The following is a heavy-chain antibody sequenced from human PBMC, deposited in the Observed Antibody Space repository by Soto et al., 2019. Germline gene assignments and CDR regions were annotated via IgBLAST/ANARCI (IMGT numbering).Heavy chain of an antibody. D-gene: IGHD3-10*01. CDR1: GFTFSSYG. CDR2: IWYDGSNK. Sequence: GGSLRLSCAASGFTFSSYGMRWVRQAPGKGLEWVAVIWYDGSNKYYADSVKGRFTISRDNSKNTLYLQMNSLRAEDTAVYYCARRVRGVSISYYFDYWGQGTLVTVSS. V-gene: IGHV3-33*01. J-gene: IGHJ4*02. CDR3: ARRVRGVSISYYFDY.